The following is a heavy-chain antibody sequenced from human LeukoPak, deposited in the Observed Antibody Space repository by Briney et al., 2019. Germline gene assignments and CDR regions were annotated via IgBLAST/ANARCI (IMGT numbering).Heavy chain of an antibody. CDR1: GFTFSSYE. D-gene: IGHD1-26*01. CDR2: ISSSGSTI. CDR3: ARDSGSYYSFDY. J-gene: IGHJ4*02. Sequence: GGSLRLSCAASGFTFSSYEMNWVRQAPGKGLEWVSYISSSGSTIYYADSEKGRFTISRDNAKNSLYLQMNSLRAEDTAVYYCARDSGSYYSFDYWGQGTLVTVSS. V-gene: IGHV3-48*03.